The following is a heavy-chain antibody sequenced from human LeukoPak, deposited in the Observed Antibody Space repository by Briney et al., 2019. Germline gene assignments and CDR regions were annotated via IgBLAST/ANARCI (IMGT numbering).Heavy chain of an antibody. Sequence: GGSLRLSCAASGFTFSSYAMSWVRQAPGKGLEWVSAISGSGGSTYYADSVKGRFTISRDNSKNTLYLQMNSLRAEDTAVYYYANSGPDIVVVTVGDYWGQGTLVTVSS. CDR1: GFTFSSYA. CDR2: ISGSGGST. D-gene: IGHD2-21*02. J-gene: IGHJ4*02. CDR3: ANSGPDIVVVTVGDY. V-gene: IGHV3-23*01.